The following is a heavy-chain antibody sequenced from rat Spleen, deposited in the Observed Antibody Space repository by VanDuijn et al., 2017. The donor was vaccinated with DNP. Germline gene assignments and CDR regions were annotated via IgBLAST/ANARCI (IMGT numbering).Heavy chain of an antibody. D-gene: IGHD4-3*01. V-gene: IGHV5-31*01. CDR3: ARIRGTGYAMDA. CDR2: VTTSGGIT. J-gene: IGHJ4*01. Sequence: EEQLVVSGGDPVQPGRSLKLSCVASGFPFNNYWMTWHRKVPGKRLAWVASVTTSGGITSYPDSVKGRFTISRDNEKNTLYLKMSSLRSEDTATYYCARIRGTGYAMDAWGQGTSVTVSS. CDR1: GFPFNNYW.